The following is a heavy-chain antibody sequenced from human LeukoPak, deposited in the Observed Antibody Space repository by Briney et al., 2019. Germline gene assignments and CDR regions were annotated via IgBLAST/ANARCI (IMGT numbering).Heavy chain of an antibody. D-gene: IGHD6-13*01. CDR2: MNPNSGNT. CDR1: GYTFTSYD. Sequence: ASVTVSCKASGYTFTSYDINWVRQPTGQGLEWMGWMNPNSGNTGYAQKFQGRVTITRNTSISTAYMELSSLRSEDTAVYYCARVGSSPTDDYYYYYMDVWGKGTTVTVSS. J-gene: IGHJ6*03. CDR3: ARVGSSPTDDYYYYYMDV. V-gene: IGHV1-8*03.